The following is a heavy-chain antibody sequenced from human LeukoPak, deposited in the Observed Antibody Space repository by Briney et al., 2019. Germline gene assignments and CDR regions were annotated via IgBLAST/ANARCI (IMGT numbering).Heavy chain of an antibody. Sequence: GGSLRLSCAASGFTFSSYGMHWVRQAPGKGLEWVAVISYDGSNKYYADSVKGRFTISRDNSKNTLYLQMNSLRAEDTAVYYCARRFITVTTPAFDYWGQGTLVTVSS. CDR2: ISYDGSNK. CDR1: GFTFSSYG. CDR3: ARRFITVTTPAFDY. J-gene: IGHJ4*02. D-gene: IGHD4-17*01. V-gene: IGHV3-30*03.